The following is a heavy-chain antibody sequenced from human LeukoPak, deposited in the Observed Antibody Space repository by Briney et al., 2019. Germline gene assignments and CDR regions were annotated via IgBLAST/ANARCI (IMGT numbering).Heavy chain of an antibody. V-gene: IGHV4-59*12. CDR3: ARGSYDSSGNDAFDI. CDR2: IYYSGST. Sequence: SETLSLTCTVSGGSISSYYWSWIRQPPGKGLEWIGYIYYSGSTNYNPSLKSRVTISVDTSKNQFSLKLSSVTAADTAVYYCARGSYDSSGNDAFDIWGQGTMVTVSS. D-gene: IGHD3-22*01. CDR1: GGSISSYY. J-gene: IGHJ3*02.